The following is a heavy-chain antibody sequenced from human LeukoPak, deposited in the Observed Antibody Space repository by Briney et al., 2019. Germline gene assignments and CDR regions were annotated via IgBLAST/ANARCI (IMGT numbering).Heavy chain of an antibody. D-gene: IGHD4-23*01. CDR2: IHPKSGDT. CDR1: GYSFTGHY. J-gene: IGHJ4*02. V-gene: IGHV1-2*02. Sequence: ASVKVSCKTSGYSFTGHYVHWVRQAPGQGLEWMGWIHPKSGDTNYALKFHGRVTMTRDTSISAVYMDLSRLSSDDTAVYYCARDYFGNSLLDYWGQGTLVTVSS. CDR3: ARDYFGNSLLDY.